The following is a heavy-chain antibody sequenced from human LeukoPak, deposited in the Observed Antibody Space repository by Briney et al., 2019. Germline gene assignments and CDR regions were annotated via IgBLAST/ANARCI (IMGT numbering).Heavy chain of an antibody. CDR2: INPNSGGT. J-gene: IGHJ6*02. CDR1: GYTFTGYY. D-gene: IGHD2-2*01. Sequence: GASVKVSCKASGYTFTGYYMHWVRQAPGQGLEWMGRINPNSGGTNYAQKFQGRVTMTRDTSISTAYMELSRLRSDDTAVYYCASSGGCSSTSCYSYYYYGMDVWGQGTTVTVSS. CDR3: ASSGGCSSTSCYSYYYYGMDV. V-gene: IGHV1-2*06.